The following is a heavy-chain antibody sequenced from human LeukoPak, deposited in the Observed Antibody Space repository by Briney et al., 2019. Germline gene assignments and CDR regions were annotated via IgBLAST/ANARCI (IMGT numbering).Heavy chain of an antibody. CDR3: ARDMPTRSDVFDI. Sequence: GGSLRLSCAASGFTVSTNYMSWVRQAPGKGLEWVSVLYSSGTTYYADSVKGRFTISRDDSENTLYLEMNSLGAEDTAVYYCARDMPTRSDVFDIWGQGTMVTVSS. J-gene: IGHJ3*02. CDR1: GFTVSTNY. CDR2: LYSSGTT. V-gene: IGHV3-66*01. D-gene: IGHD2-2*01.